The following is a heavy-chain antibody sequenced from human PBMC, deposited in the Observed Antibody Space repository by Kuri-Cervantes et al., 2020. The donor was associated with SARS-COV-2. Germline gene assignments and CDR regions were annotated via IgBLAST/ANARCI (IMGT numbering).Heavy chain of an antibody. CDR3: AKDPPPAGY. Sequence: GESLKISCAASGFTVSSNYMSWVRQAPGKGLEWVSVIYSCGSTYYADSVKGRFTISRDNSKNTLYLQMNSLRAEDTAVYYCAKDPPPAGYWGQGTLVTVSS. V-gene: IGHV3-66*03. CDR1: GFTVSSNY. CDR2: IYSCGST. J-gene: IGHJ4*02.